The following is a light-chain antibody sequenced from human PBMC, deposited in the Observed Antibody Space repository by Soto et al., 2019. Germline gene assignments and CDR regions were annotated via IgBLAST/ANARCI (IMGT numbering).Light chain of an antibody. J-gene: IGKJ2*01. CDR1: QSVSSN. V-gene: IGKV3-15*01. Sequence: IVLTQSPATLSVSPGERVTLSCRASQSVSSNLAWYQQRPGQAPILLIYGASARATGVPARFSGSGSGTEFTLTISSLQSEDVAVYYCQQYKNWPPYTFGQGTKLEIK. CDR2: GAS. CDR3: QQYKNWPPYT.